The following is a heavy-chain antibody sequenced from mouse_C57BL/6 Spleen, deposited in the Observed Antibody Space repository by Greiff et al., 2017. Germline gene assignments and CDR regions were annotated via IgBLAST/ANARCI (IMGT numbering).Heavy chain of an antibody. Sequence: VQLQQSGAELVRPGASVTLSCKASGYTFTDYEMHWVKQTPVHGLEWIGAIDPETGGTAYNQKFKGKAILTADKSSSTAYVELRSLTSEDSAVYYCTRWEDSNYVGWGQGTTLTVSS. CDR3: TRWEDSNYVG. CDR1: GYTFTDYE. J-gene: IGHJ2*01. V-gene: IGHV1-15*01. D-gene: IGHD2-5*01. CDR2: IDPETGGT.